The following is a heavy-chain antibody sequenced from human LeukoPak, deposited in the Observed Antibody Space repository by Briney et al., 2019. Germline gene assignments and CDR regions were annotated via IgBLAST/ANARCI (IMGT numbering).Heavy chain of an antibody. D-gene: IGHD1-1*01. V-gene: IGHV4-61*03. Sequence: SETLSLTCTVSGGSISSGGYYWSWLRQPPGKGLEWIGYIYYTGTTNYNPSLKSRVTMSVDTSKNHFSLKLTSVTAFDTAVYYCARKPPNVGWFDPWGQGTLVTVSS. CDR3: ARKPPNVGWFDP. J-gene: IGHJ5*02. CDR1: GGSISSGGYY. CDR2: IYYTGTT.